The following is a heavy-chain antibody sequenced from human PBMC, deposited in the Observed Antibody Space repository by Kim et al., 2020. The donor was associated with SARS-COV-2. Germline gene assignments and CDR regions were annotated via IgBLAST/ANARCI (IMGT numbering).Heavy chain of an antibody. CDR2: IKQDGSEK. CDR1: GFTFSSYW. Sequence: GGSLRLSCAASGFTFSSYWMSWVRQAPGKGLEWVANIKQDGSEKYYVDSVKGRFTISRDNAKNSLYLQMNSLRAEHTAVYYCARERDYYGSGSYYLGGYYYYGMDVWGQGTTVTVSS. D-gene: IGHD3-10*01. J-gene: IGHJ6*02. V-gene: IGHV3-7*01. CDR3: ARERDYYGSGSYYLGGYYYYGMDV.